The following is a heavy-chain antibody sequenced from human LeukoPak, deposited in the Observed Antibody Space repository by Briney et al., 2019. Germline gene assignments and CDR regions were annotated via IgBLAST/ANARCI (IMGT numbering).Heavy chain of an antibody. D-gene: IGHD3-22*01. V-gene: IGHV1-2*02. J-gene: IGHJ4*02. CDR1: GYTFTGYY. Sequence: ASVKVSCKASGYTFTGYYMHWVRQAPGQGLEWMGWINPNSGGTNYAQKFQGRVTMTRDTSISTAYMELSRLRSDDTAVYYCARDRYYYDSSGYLPYWGQGTLVTVSS. CDR3: ARDRYYYDSSGYLPY. CDR2: INPNSGGT.